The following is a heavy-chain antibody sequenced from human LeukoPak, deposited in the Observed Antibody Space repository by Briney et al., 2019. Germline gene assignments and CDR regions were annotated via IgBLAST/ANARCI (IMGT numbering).Heavy chain of an antibody. Sequence: PSETLSLTCTVSGGSISSYYWSWIRQPAGKGLEWIGRIYTSGSTNYNPSLKSRVTMSVDTSKNQFSLKLSSVTAADTAVYYRAREHYCSGGSCFEGWFDPWGQGTLVTVSS. CDR3: AREHYCSGGSCFEGWFDP. D-gene: IGHD2-15*01. V-gene: IGHV4-4*07. J-gene: IGHJ5*02. CDR2: IYTSGST. CDR1: GGSISSYY.